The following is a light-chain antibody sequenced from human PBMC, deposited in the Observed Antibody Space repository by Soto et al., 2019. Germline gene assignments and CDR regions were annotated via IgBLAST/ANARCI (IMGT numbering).Light chain of an antibody. V-gene: IGLV2-23*01. CDR2: EGS. Sequence: QSALTQPASVSGSPGQSITISCTGTSSDVGSYNLVSWYQQHPGKAPKLMIYEGSKRPSGVSNRFSGSKSGNTASLTISGLQAEEVADYYCCSYAASSTYVFGTGPKVTVL. CDR3: CSYAASSTYV. J-gene: IGLJ1*01. CDR1: SSDVGSYNL.